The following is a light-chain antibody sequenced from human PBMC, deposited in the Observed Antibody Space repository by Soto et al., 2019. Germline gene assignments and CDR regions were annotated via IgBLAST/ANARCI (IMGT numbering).Light chain of an antibody. CDR1: QTISSW. CDR3: QHYNSYSEA. V-gene: IGKV1-5*03. CDR2: KAS. Sequence: DIQMTQSPSTLSGSVGDRVTITCRASQTISSWLAWYQQKPGTAPKLLIYKASTLKSGVPSRFRCNGSGKEFILPITTLQPDAFATYYCQHYNSYSEAFGEGNKVDI. J-gene: IGKJ1*01.